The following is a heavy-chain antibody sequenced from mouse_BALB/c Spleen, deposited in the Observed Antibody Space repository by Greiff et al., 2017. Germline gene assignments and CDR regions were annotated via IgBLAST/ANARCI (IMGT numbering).Heavy chain of an antibody. CDR3: AREIYYDGSSHYYAMDY. CDR2: IDPANGNT. Sequence: EVQLQQSGAELVKPGASVKLSCTASGFNIKDTYMHWVKQRPEQGLEWIGRIDPANGNTKYDPKFQGKATITADTSSNTAYLQLSSLTSEDTAVYYCAREIYYDGSSHYYAMDYWGQGTSVTVSS. D-gene: IGHD1-1*01. V-gene: IGHV14-3*02. J-gene: IGHJ4*01. CDR1: GFNIKDTY.